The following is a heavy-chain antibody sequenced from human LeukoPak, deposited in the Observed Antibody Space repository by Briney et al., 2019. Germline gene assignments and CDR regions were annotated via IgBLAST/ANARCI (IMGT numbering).Heavy chain of an antibody. J-gene: IGHJ6*02. Sequence: GGSLRLSCAASGFTFSSYAMHWVRQAPGKGLGWVAVISYDGSNKYYADSVKGRFTISRDNSKNTLYLQMNSLRAEDTAVYYCARGVDWSYGISDGMDVWGQGTTVTVSS. CDR3: ARGVDWSYGISDGMDV. CDR1: GFTFSSYA. V-gene: IGHV3-30-3*01. D-gene: IGHD5-18*01. CDR2: ISYDGSNK.